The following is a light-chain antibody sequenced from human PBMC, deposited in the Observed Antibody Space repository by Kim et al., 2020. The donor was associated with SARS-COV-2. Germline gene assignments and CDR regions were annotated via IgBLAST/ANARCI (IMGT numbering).Light chain of an antibody. CDR3: QQRRSWPLT. Sequence: EIVLTQSPATLSLSPGERATLPCRASQSVTGRVSWYQQRPGQAPRLLIYDTPNRATGIPARFSGSGSGTDFTLTISSLEPEDFAVYYCQQRRSWPLTFGGGTKVDIK. J-gene: IGKJ4*01. V-gene: IGKV3-11*01. CDR2: DTP. CDR1: QSVTGR.